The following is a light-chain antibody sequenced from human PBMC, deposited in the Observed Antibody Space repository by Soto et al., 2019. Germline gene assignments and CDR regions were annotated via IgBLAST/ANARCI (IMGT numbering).Light chain of an antibody. Sequence: HSALTQPASVSGSPGQSITISCTGTSSDVGSYNLVSWYQLHPGKAPKLMIYEGSKRPSGVSNRFSGSKSGNTASLTISGLQAEDEADYYCCSYAGRHVVFGGGTKLTVL. J-gene: IGLJ2*01. CDR1: SSDVGSYNL. CDR3: CSYAGRHVV. V-gene: IGLV2-23*01. CDR2: EGS.